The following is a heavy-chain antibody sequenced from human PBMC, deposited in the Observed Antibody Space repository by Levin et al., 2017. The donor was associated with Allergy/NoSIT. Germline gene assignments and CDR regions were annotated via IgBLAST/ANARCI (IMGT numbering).Heavy chain of an antibody. J-gene: IGHJ3*02. CDR1: GFTFSDYY. CDR2: ISSSSSYT. D-gene: IGHD2-15*01. V-gene: IGHV3-11*03. CDR3: ASLSCSGGSCYPDDAFDI. Sequence: GGSLRLSCAASGFTFSDYYMSWIRQAPGKGLEWVSYISSSSSYTNYADSVKGRFTISRDNAKNSLYLQMNSLRAEDTAVYYCASLSCSGGSCYPDDAFDIWGQGTMVTVSS.